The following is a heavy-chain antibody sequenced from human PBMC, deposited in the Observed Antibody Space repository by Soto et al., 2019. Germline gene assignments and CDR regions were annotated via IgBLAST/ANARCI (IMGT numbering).Heavy chain of an antibody. Sequence: SQTLSLTCTVPGGSVSSDSYYWSWIRQPPGKGLEWIGYIYYSVSSNYNPSLKSRVTISADTSKNQFSLRLSSVTAADTAVYYCARARGSGSYYPPSNWGQGTLVTASS. CDR2: IYYSVSS. V-gene: IGHV4-61*01. CDR1: GGSVSSDSYY. D-gene: IGHD3-10*01. CDR3: ARARGSGSYYPPSN. J-gene: IGHJ4*02.